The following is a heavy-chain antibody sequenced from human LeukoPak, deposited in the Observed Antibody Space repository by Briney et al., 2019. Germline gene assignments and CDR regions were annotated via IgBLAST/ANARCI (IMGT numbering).Heavy chain of an antibody. D-gene: IGHD3-10*01. Sequence: GGSLRLSCAASGFTFSSYSMNWVRQAPGKGLEWVSSISSSSSYIYYADSVRGRFTISRDNAKNSLYLQMNSLRAVDTAVYYCARGGSVVFDYWGQGTLVTVSS. CDR1: GFTFSSYS. CDR3: ARGGSVVFDY. V-gene: IGHV3-21*01. J-gene: IGHJ4*02. CDR2: ISSSSSYI.